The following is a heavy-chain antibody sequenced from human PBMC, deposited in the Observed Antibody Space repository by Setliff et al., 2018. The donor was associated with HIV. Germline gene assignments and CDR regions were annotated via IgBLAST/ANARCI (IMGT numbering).Heavy chain of an antibody. CDR2: IDHSGGT. D-gene: IGHD3-3*01. J-gene: IGHJ3*02. CDR1: GGSFSGYY. Sequence: LSLTCAVYGGSFSGYYWSWIRQTPGKGLERIGEIDHSGGTKYNPSLKSRVTISLDTSKNQFSLRLNSVTAADTAVYYCARQSGYTRGWDIFGLVAGSFDIWGQGTMVTVS. V-gene: IGHV4-34*01. CDR3: ARQSGYTRGWDIFGLVAGSFDI.